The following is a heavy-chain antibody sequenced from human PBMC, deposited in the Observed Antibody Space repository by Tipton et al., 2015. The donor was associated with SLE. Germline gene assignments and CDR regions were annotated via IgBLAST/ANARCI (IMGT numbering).Heavy chain of an antibody. CDR2: IYTSGST. J-gene: IGHJ4*02. V-gene: IGHV4-39*07. Sequence: TLSLTCTVSGGSISSRSYYWGWIRQPPGKGLEWIGRIYTSGSTNYNPSLKSRVTMSVDTSKNQFSLRLSSVTAADTAVYYCARGGTVVDYWSQGTLVTVSS. CDR3: ARGGTVVDY. CDR1: GGSISSRSYY. D-gene: IGHD4-11*01.